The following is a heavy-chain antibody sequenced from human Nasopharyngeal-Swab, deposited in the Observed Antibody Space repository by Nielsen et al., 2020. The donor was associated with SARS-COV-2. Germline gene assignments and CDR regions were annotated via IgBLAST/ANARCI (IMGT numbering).Heavy chain of an antibody. D-gene: IGHD4-17*01. J-gene: IGHJ4*02. CDR1: GFTFSSYA. CDR3: ARDPGYGDYEIY. V-gene: IGHV3-30*04. Sequence: GGSLRLSCAASGFTFSSYAMHWVRQAPGKGLEWVAVIPYDGSNKYYADSVKGRFTISRDNSKNTLYLQMNSLRAEDTAVYYCARDPGYGDYEIYWGQGTLVTVSS. CDR2: IPYDGSNK.